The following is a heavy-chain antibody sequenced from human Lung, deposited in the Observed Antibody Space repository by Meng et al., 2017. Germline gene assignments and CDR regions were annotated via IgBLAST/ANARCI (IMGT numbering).Heavy chain of an antibody. CDR3: ARGPTTMAHDFDY. J-gene: IGHJ4*02. CDR2: INHSGST. V-gene: IGHV4-34*01. D-gene: IGHD4-11*01. Sequence: QVLVQEWGQGPLKPSEARSLPFVVSGGSFSDYYWSWIRQPPGKGLEWIGEINHSGSTNYNPSLESRATISVDTPQNNLSLKLSSVTAADSAVYYCARGPTTMAHDFDYWGQGTLVTVSS. CDR1: GGSFSDYY.